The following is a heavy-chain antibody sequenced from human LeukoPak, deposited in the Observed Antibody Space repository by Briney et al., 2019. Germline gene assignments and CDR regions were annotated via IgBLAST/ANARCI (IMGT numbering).Heavy chain of an antibody. CDR1: GFTFSDYY. D-gene: IGHD1-26*01. Sequence: GGSLRLSCAASGFTFSDYYMSWIRQAPGKGLEWVSYISSSGTTIYYADSVKGRFTISRDNSKNTLYLQMNSLRAEDTAVYYCAKTGRGSYFDYWGQGTLVTVSS. CDR3: AKTGRGSYFDY. V-gene: IGHV3-11*04. J-gene: IGHJ4*02. CDR2: ISSSGTTI.